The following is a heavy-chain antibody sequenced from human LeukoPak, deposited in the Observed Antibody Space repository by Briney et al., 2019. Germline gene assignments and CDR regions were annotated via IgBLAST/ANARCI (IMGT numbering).Heavy chain of an antibody. CDR3: ARGAINWGRGTSDY. J-gene: IGHJ4*02. CDR2: MNPNSGNT. Sequence: ASVKVSCKASGYTFTSYDINWVRQATGQGLEWMGWMNPNSGNTGYAQKFQGRVTITRNTSISTAYMELSSLRSEDTAVYYCARGAINWGRGTSDYWGQGTLVTVSS. V-gene: IGHV1-8*03. D-gene: IGHD7-27*01. CDR1: GYTFTSYD.